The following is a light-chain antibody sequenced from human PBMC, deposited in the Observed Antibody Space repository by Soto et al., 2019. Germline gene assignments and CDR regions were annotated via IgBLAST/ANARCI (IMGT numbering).Light chain of an antibody. CDR1: HDISNY. V-gene: IGKV1-33*01. J-gene: IGKJ1*01. CDR3: QQYDYLRT. Sequence: DIQMTQSPTSLSASVGDRVTITCQASHDISNYLNWYQQKPGKAPELLIFDASNLRSGVPSRFSGSGSETHFTFTISSLQPEDVATYYCQQYDYLRTFGQGTKIEIK. CDR2: DAS.